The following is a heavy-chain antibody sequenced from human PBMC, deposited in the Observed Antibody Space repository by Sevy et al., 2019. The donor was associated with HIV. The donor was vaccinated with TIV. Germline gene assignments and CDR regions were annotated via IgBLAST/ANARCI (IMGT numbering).Heavy chain of an antibody. D-gene: IGHD3-9*01. V-gene: IGHV3-49*03. J-gene: IGHJ4*02. CDR1: GFTFGDYA. CDR3: TWAHRGVYDILAHFGPYFDY. CDR2: IRSKAYGGTT. Sequence: GGSLRLSCTASGFTFGDYAMSWFRQAPGKGLEWVGFIRSKAYGGTTEYAASVKGRFTISRDDSKSIAYLQMNSLKTEDTALYYCTWAHRGVYDILAHFGPYFDYWGQGTLVTVSS.